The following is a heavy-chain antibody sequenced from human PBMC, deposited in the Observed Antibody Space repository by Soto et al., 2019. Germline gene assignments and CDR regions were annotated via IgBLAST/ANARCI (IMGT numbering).Heavy chain of an antibody. V-gene: IGHV4-31*03. Sequence: PSETLSLTCTVSGGSISSVVYYWIWIRQHPGKGLEWIGYIYDSGSTHYNPSLQSRVTISVDTSKNQFSLKLSSVTAADTAVYYGARAFSSSPTFAYWGQGTLVTVSS. CDR1: GGSISSVVYY. J-gene: IGHJ4*02. CDR3: ARAFSSSPTFAY. D-gene: IGHD6-6*01. CDR2: IYDSGST.